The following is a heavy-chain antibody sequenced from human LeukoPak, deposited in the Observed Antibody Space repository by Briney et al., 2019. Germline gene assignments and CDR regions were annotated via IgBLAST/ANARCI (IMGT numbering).Heavy chain of an antibody. CDR2: IYTSGST. Sequence: SETLSLTCTVSGGSISSYYWSWIRQPAGKGLEWIGRIYTSGSTNYNPSLKSRVTMSVDTSKNQFSLKLSSVTAADTAVYYCARDRSTFDSSGYYLYASSYYYYYYMDVWGKGTTVTISS. D-gene: IGHD3-22*01. CDR3: ARDRSTFDSSGYYLYASSYYYYYYMDV. V-gene: IGHV4-4*07. J-gene: IGHJ6*03. CDR1: GGSISSYY.